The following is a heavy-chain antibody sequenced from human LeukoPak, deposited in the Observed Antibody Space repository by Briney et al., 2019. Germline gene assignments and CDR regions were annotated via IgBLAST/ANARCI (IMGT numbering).Heavy chain of an antibody. J-gene: IGHJ3*02. CDR1: GGSISSYY. CDR2: IYYSGST. V-gene: IGHV4-59*01. Sequence: SETLSLTCTVSGGSISSYYWSWIRQPPGKGLEWIGYIYYSGSTNYNPSLKSRVTISVDTSKNQFSLKLSSVTAADTAVYYCARDRSSGWYFGAFDIWGQGTMVTASS. CDR3: ARDRSSGWYFGAFDI. D-gene: IGHD6-19*01.